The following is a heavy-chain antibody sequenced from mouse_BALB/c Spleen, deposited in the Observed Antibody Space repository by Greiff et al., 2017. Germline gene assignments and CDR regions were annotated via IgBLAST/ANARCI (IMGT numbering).Heavy chain of an antibody. D-gene: IGHD2-4*01. V-gene: IGHV1S127*01. CDR1: GYTFTSYW. CDR3: TLMITTGDWYFDV. CDR2: IDPSDSYT. Sequence: VQLQQSGAELVKPGASVKMSCKASGYTFTSYWMHWVKQRPGQGLEWIGVIDPSDSYTSYNQKFKGKATLTVDTSSSTAYMQLSSLTSEDSAVYYCTLMITTGDWYFDVWGAGTTVTVSS. J-gene: IGHJ1*01.